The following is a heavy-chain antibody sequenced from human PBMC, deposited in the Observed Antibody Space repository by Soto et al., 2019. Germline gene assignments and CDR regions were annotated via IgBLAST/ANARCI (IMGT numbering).Heavy chain of an antibody. V-gene: IGHV1-3*01. CDR1: GYTFTGYA. J-gene: IGHJ3*01. D-gene: IGHD3-22*01. CDR3: ARGKRITMIVVVKRLGAWRFDH. CDR2: INAGNGNT. Sequence: ASVKVSCKASGYTFTGYAMHWVRQAPGQRLEWMGWINAGNGNTKYSQKFQGRVTITRDTSASTAYMELSSLRSEDTAVYYCARGKRITMIVVVKRLGAWRFDHCGQGTMFTVSS.